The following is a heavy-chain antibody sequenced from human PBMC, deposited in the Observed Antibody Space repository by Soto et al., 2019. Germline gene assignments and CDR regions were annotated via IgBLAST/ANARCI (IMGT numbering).Heavy chain of an antibody. V-gene: IGHV5-51*01. Sequence: GESLKISCKGSGYSFTSYWIGWVRQMPGKGLERMGIIYPGDSDTRYSPSFQGEVTISADKSISTAYLQWSSLKASDTAMYYCARRLLVPAAMFYYWGHGTLVTVSS. J-gene: IGHJ4*01. D-gene: IGHD2-2*01. CDR2: IYPGDSDT. CDR1: GYSFTSYW. CDR3: ARRLLVPAAMFYY.